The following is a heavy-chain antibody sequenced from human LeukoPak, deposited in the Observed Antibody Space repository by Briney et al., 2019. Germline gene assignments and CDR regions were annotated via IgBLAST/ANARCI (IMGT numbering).Heavy chain of an antibody. CDR1: GYTFTSYG. V-gene: IGHV1-18*01. D-gene: IGHD6-13*01. Sequence: ASVKVSCKASGYTFTSYGISWVRQAPGQGLEWMGWISAYNGNTNYAQKLQGRVTMTTDTSTSTAYMELRSLRSDDTAVYYCARVAPFSSSWYLGWFDPWGQGTLVTVSS. CDR3: ARVAPFSSSWYLGWFDP. J-gene: IGHJ5*02. CDR2: ISAYNGNT.